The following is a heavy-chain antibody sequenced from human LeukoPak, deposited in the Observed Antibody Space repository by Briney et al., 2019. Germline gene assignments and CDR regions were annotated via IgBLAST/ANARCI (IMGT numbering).Heavy chain of an antibody. V-gene: IGHV3-21*01. CDR1: GFTFSSYA. CDR2: ISSSSSYI. Sequence: GGSLRLSCAASGFTFSSYAMSWVRQAPGKGLEWVSSISSSSSYIYYADSVKGRFTISRDNAKNSLYLQMNSLRAEDTAVYYCAREAPRYSYGFLDYWGQGTLVTVSS. CDR3: AREAPRYSYGFLDY. D-gene: IGHD5-18*01. J-gene: IGHJ4*02.